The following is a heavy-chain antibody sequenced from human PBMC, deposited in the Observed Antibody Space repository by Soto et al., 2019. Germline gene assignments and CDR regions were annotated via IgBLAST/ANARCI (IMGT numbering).Heavy chain of an antibody. CDR3: ATRPPYSSSWYDFDY. J-gene: IGHJ4*02. CDR2: MNPNSGNT. Sequence: QVQLVQSGAEVKKPGASVKVSCKASGYTFTSYDINWVRQATGQGLEWMGWMNPNSGNTGYAQKFQGRVTMTRDTSISTAYMELSSLRSEDTAVYYCATRPPYSSSWYDFDYWGQGTLVTVSS. D-gene: IGHD6-13*01. V-gene: IGHV1-8*01. CDR1: GYTFTSYD.